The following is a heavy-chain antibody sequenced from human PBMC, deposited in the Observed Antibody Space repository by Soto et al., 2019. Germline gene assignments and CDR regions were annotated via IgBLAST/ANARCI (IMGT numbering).Heavy chain of an antibody. V-gene: IGHV3-74*01. Sequence: GSRRLSCSASGFLFKTYWMHWVHHSPGKGLVWISRIYNDGTYSDYADSVRGRFTISRDKVNDTLYLQMNNLRAEDSGLYYCTRGPRPISTGTGAYWGQGTQVTVSS. J-gene: IGHJ4*02. CDR2: IYNDGTYS. CDR3: TRGPRPISTGTGAY. CDR1: GFLFKTYW. D-gene: IGHD3-10*01.